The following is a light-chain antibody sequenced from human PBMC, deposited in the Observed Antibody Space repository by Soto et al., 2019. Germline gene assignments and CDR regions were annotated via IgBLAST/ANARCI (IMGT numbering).Light chain of an antibody. Sequence: EVGMKQSPATLSVYPGETATLSCRASQSVYNNLAWYQQRPGQAPRLLIHGASTRATGVPAKVSGSGSGTEFTLTISSLQSEDFAVYYCQQHDIWPRTFGHVTNVDVK. J-gene: IGKJ1*01. CDR2: GAS. CDR3: QQHDIWPRT. V-gene: IGKV3-15*01. CDR1: QSVYNN.